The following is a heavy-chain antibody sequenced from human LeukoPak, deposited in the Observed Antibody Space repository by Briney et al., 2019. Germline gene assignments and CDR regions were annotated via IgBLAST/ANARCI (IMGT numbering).Heavy chain of an antibody. D-gene: IGHD3-3*01. Sequence: PSETLSLTCTVSGGSISSYYWSWIRQPPGKGLEWIGYIYYSGSTNYNPSLKSRVTISVDTSKNQFSLKLSSVTAADTAVYYCARDGYDFWSGYDRRAFDIWGQGTMVTVSS. CDR2: IYYSGST. V-gene: IGHV4-59*01. J-gene: IGHJ3*02. CDR3: ARDGYDFWSGYDRRAFDI. CDR1: GGSISSYY.